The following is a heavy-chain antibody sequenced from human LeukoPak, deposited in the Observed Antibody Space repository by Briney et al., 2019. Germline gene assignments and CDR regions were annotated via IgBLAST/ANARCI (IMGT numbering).Heavy chain of an antibody. Sequence: GGSLRLSCVASGFTFSSYGMSWVRQAPGKGLEWVSAISGSGGSTYYADSVKGRFTISRDNSKNTLYLQMNSLRAEDTAVYYCAKVVSYYYDSSGYSDYWGQGTLVTVSS. CDR3: AKVVSYYYDSSGYSDY. J-gene: IGHJ4*02. V-gene: IGHV3-23*01. CDR1: GFTFSSYG. CDR2: ISGSGGST. D-gene: IGHD3-22*01.